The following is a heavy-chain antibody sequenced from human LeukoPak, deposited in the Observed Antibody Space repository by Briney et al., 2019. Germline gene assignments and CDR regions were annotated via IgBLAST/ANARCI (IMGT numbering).Heavy chain of an antibody. CDR2: ISSSSSYI. J-gene: IGHJ6*03. Sequence: GGSLRLSCAASGFTFSSYSMNWVRQAPGKGLEWVSSISSSSSYIYYADSVKGRFTISRDNAKNSLYLQMNSLRAVGTAVYYCASPKIVIVPAAIRSYYMDVWGKGTTVTVSS. CDR3: ASPKIVIVPAAIRSYYMDV. D-gene: IGHD2-2*01. V-gene: IGHV3-21*01. CDR1: GFTFSSYS.